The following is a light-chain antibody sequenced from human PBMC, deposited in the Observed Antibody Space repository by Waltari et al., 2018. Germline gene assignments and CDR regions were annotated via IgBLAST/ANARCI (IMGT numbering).Light chain of an antibody. CDR2: DVS. J-gene: IGLJ3*02. Sequence: QSALTQPASVSGSPGQSITISCTGTSSDVGGYNYVSWYQQHPGKAPQLMIFDVSKLPSGVSNRFSGSESGNTASLTISGLQAEDEADYYCSSYTSSSTWVFGGGTKLTVL. CDR1: SSDVGGYNY. V-gene: IGLV2-14*01. CDR3: SSYTSSSTWV.